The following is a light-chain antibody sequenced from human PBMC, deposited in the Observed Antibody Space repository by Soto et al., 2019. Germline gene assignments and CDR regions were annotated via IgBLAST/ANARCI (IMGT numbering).Light chain of an antibody. CDR2: DAS. J-gene: IGKJ3*01. Sequence: DIQMTQSPSSLSASVGDRVTITCQASQDISNYSNWYQQKPGKAPKLLIYDASNLETGVPSRFSGSGSGTDFTFTISSLQPEDIATYYCQQYDNLPFTFGPGTKVDI. CDR1: QDISNY. V-gene: IGKV1-33*01. CDR3: QQYDNLPFT.